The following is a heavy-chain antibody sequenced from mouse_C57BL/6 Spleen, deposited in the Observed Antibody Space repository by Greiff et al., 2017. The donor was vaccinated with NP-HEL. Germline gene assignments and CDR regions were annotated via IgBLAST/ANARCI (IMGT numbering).Heavy chain of an antibody. Sequence: QVKLKQSGAELARPGASVKMSCKASGYTFTSYTMHWVKQRPGQGLEWIGYINPSSGYTKYNQKFKDKATLTADKSSSTAYMQLSSLTSEDSAVYYCARVGYGYFDYWGQGTTLTVSS. J-gene: IGHJ2*01. D-gene: IGHD2-14*01. V-gene: IGHV1-4*01. CDR2: INPSSGYT. CDR3: ARVGYGYFDY. CDR1: GYTFTSYT.